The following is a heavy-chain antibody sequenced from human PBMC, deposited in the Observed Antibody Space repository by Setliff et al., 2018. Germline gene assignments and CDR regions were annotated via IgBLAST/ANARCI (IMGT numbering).Heavy chain of an antibody. CDR3: ARGGVAATAPNGL. CDR1: GFTFDDYG. D-gene: IGHD6-13*01. Sequence: PGGSLRLSCAASGFTFDDYGMAWVRQAPGKGLEWVSGINWSGAGTGYADSVKGRSTISRDNTNNSLYLQMNNLRVEDTALYYCARGGVAATAPNGLWGQGTLVTVSS. CDR2: INWSGAGT. J-gene: IGHJ1*01. V-gene: IGHV3-20*04.